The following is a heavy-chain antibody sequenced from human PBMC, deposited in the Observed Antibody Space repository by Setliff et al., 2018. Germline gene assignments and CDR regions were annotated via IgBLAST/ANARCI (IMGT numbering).Heavy chain of an antibody. J-gene: IGHJ3*02. Sequence: ASVKVSCKASGYTLSKYYMHWVRQAPGQGLEWMGIINPSGGLTKYAQKFQDRVTITRDTSATTAYIGLSSLRSEDTAVYYCARARGSGARAFDIWGQGTMVTVSS. V-gene: IGHV1-46*01. CDR1: GYTLSKYY. D-gene: IGHD1-26*01. CDR2: INPSGGLT. CDR3: ARARGSGARAFDI.